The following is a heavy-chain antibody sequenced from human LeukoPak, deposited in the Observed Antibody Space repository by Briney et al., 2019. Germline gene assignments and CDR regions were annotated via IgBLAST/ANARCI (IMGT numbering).Heavy chain of an antibody. CDR1: GGSFSGYY. CDR3: ARTHCSGGSCYNATFDY. V-gene: IGHV4-34*01. CDR2: INHSGST. Sequence: PSETLSLTCAVYGGSFSGYYWSWIRRPPGKGLERIGEINHSGSTNYNPSLKSRVTISVDTSKNQFSLKLSSVTAADTAVYYCARTHCSGGSCYNATFDYSGQGTLVTVSS. D-gene: IGHD2-15*01. J-gene: IGHJ4*02.